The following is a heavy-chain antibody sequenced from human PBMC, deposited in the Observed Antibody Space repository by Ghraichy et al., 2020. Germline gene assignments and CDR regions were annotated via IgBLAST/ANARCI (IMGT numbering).Heavy chain of an antibody. D-gene: IGHD3-9*01. CDR3: ARAGILRYFDWSYYFDY. CDR1: GGSFSGYY. V-gene: IGHV4-34*01. J-gene: IGHJ4*02. Sequence: SETLSLTCAVYGGSFSGYYWSWIRQPPGKGLEWIGEINHSGSTNYNPSLKSRVTISVDTSKNQFSLKLSSVTAADTAVYYCARAGILRYFDWSYYFDYWGQGTLVTVSS. CDR2: INHSGST.